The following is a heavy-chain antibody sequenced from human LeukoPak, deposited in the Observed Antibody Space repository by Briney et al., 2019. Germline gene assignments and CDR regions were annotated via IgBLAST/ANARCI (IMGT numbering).Heavy chain of an antibody. CDR3: AREAWIQLWLVDY. CDR1: GFTFSSYS. CDR2: ISSSSSYI. V-gene: IGHV3-21*01. Sequence: GGSLRLSCAASGFTFSSYSMSWVRQAPGKGLEWVSSISSSSSYIYYADSVKGRFTISRDNAKNSLYLQMNRLRAEDTAVYYCAREAWIQLWLVDYWGQGTLVTVSS. D-gene: IGHD5-18*01. J-gene: IGHJ4*02.